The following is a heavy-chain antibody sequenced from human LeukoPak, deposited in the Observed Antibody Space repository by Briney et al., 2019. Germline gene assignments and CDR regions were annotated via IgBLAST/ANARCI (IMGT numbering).Heavy chain of an antibody. V-gene: IGHV4-34*01. Sequence: SETLSLTCAVYGASFSNYYWGWVRQPPGTGLEWIGEMNQSGRANYNTSLKSRVTLSVDTSKNQFSLKLDSVTAADTAVYYCARGGGAARPRYFDLWGRGTLVTVSS. CDR2: MNQSGRA. CDR1: GASFSNYY. D-gene: IGHD6-6*01. J-gene: IGHJ2*01. CDR3: ARGGGAARPRYFDL.